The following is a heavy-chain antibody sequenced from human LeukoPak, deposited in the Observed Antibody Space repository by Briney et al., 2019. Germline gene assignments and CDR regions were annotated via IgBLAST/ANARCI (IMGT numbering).Heavy chain of an antibody. CDR1: GGSFSGYY. Sequence: SETLSLTCAVYGGSFSGYYWSWIRQPPGKGLEWIGEINHSGSTNYNPSLKSRVTISVDTSKNQFSLKLSSVTAADTAVYYCARETRKITMVRGVIPSRYYYYMDVWGKGTTVTVSS. V-gene: IGHV4-34*01. D-gene: IGHD3-10*01. J-gene: IGHJ6*03. CDR2: INHSGST. CDR3: ARETRKITMVRGVIPSRYYYYMDV.